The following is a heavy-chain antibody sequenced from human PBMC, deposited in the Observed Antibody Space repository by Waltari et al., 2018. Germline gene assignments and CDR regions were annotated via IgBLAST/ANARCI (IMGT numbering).Heavy chain of an antibody. Sequence: QLQLQESGPGLVKPSETLSLTCTVSGGSISSSSYYWGWIRQPPGKGLEWIGSIYYSGSTYSNPSLKSRVTISVDTSKNQFSLKLSSVTAADTAVYYCARHPNTYYYDSSGYYYTFDYWGQGTLVTVSS. J-gene: IGHJ4*02. CDR3: ARHPNTYYYDSSGYYYTFDY. D-gene: IGHD3-22*01. V-gene: IGHV4-39*01. CDR1: GGSISSSSYY. CDR2: IYYSGST.